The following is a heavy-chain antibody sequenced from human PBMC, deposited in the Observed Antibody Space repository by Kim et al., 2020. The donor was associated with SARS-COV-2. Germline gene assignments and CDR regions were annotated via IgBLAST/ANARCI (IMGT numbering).Heavy chain of an antibody. V-gene: IGHV3-23*01. Sequence: GGSLRLSCAASGFTFSSYAMSWVRQAPGKGLEWVSAISGSGGSTYYAHSVKGRFTISRDNSKNTLYLQMNSLRAEDTAVYYCAKDSGSYYVGMNWFDPWGQGTLVTVSS. CDR1: GFTFSSYA. D-gene: IGHD1-26*01. CDR2: ISGSGGST. J-gene: IGHJ5*02. CDR3: AKDSGSYYVGMNWFDP.